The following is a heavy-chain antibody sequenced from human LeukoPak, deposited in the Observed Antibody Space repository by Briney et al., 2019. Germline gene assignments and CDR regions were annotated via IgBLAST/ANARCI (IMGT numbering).Heavy chain of an antibody. V-gene: IGHV3-48*03. D-gene: IGHD3-10*02. Sequence: GGSLRLSCAAFGFTFSSYEMNWVRQAPGKGLEWVSYISSSSSTIYYADSVKGRFTISRDNAKNSLYLQMNSLRAEDTAVYYCAELGITTIGGVWGKGTTVTISS. J-gene: IGHJ6*04. CDR1: GFTFSSYE. CDR3: AELGITTIGGV. CDR2: ISSSSSTI.